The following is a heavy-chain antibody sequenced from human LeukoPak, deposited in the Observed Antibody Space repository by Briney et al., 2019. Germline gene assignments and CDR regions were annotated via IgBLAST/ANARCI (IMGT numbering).Heavy chain of an antibody. D-gene: IGHD2-21*02. CDR3: AKSLALLVVTAVDY. V-gene: IGHV3-23*01. J-gene: IGHJ4*02. CDR1: GFRLSNYA. Sequence: GGSLRLSCAASGFRLSNYAMSWVRQPPRKGLQWVSAISGSGGSTYYADSMRGRFTIYRDHSKNTLHLQLNNLRAESTAQDYFAKSLALLVVTAVDYWGLGTLVSV. CDR2: ISGSGGST.